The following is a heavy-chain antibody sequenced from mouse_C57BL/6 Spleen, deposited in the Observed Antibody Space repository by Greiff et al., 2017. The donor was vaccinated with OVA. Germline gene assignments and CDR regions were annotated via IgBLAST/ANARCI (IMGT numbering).Heavy chain of an antibody. J-gene: IGHJ2*01. Sequence: EVKVVESGGGLVKPGGSLKLSCAASGFTFSDYGMHWVRQAPEKGLEWVAYISRGSSTIYYADTVTGRFPLPRDNAKNTLFLQMTSLRSEDTAMYYCARAGYYFDYWGQGTTLTVSS. V-gene: IGHV5-17*01. D-gene: IGHD4-1*01. CDR3: ARAGYYFDY. CDR1: GFTFSDYG. CDR2: ISRGSSTI.